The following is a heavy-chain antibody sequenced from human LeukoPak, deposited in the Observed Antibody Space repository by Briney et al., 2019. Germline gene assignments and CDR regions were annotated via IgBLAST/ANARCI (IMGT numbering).Heavy chain of an antibody. V-gene: IGHV4-34*12. D-gene: IGHD2-2*02. CDR3: ARIRCGHTESMCYNY. J-gene: IGHJ4*02. CDR1: GVSVSDYS. CDR2: IFQXXXT. Sequence: PSETLSLTCAVHGVSVSDYSXXXXXQSXGXXLXXXGEIFQXXXTNYNPSLKSRVTISADRSENQFSLSLTSVTAADTAVYYCARIRCGHTESMCYNYWGQGTLVSVSS.